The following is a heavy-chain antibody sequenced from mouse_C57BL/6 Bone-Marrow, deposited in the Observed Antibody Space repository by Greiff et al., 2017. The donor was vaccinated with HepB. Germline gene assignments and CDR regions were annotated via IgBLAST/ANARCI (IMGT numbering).Heavy chain of an antibody. Sequence: VQLQQPGAELVKPGASVKLSCKASGYTFTSYWMHWVKQRPGQGLEWIGMIHPNSGSTNYNEKFKSKATLTVDKSSSTAYMQLSSLTSEDSAVYYCAREGYDSLYFDYWGQGTTLTVSS. CDR2: IHPNSGST. D-gene: IGHD2-4*01. CDR3: AREGYDSLYFDY. V-gene: IGHV1-64*01. CDR1: GYTFTSYW. J-gene: IGHJ2*01.